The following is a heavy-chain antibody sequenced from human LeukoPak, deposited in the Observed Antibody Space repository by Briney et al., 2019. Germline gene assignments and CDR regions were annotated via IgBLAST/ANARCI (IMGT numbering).Heavy chain of an antibody. CDR2: ISSSSSTI. CDR1: GFTFSSYS. V-gene: IGHV3-48*01. J-gene: IGHJ1*01. CDR3: ARDGDSSGYYYPEYFQH. Sequence: GGSLRLSCAASGFTFSSYSMNWVRQAPGKGLEWVSYISSSSSTIYYADSVKGRFTISRGNAKNSLYLQMNSLRAEDTAVYYCARDGDSSGYYYPEYFQHWGQGTLVTVSS. D-gene: IGHD3-22*01.